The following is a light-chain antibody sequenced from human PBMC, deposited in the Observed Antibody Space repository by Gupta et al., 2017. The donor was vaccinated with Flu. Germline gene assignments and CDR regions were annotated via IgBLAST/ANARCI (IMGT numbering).Light chain of an antibody. Sequence: QSALTQPPSASGSPGQSVTVSCTGTSSDVGGYNYVSWYQHHPGTAPKLIVYEVTKRPSGVPGLFSGSKSGNTASLTVSGLQAEDDAVYYCSSYAGSNNLVFGGGTKLTVL. CDR1: SSDVGGYNY. CDR2: EVT. J-gene: IGLJ2*01. CDR3: SSYAGSNNLV. V-gene: IGLV2-8*01.